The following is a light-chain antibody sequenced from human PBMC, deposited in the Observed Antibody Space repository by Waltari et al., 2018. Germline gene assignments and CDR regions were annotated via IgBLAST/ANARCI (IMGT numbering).Light chain of an antibody. CDR1: QSVSSSY. CDR2: GAS. Sequence: EIVLTQSPGTLSLSPGERATLSCRASQSVSSSYLAWYQQKPGQAPRLLIYGASSRATGIPDRFSGSGSGTDFTLTISRLEPEDFAVYYCQQYGSSPLTFGXGXKVEIK. J-gene: IGKJ4*01. CDR3: QQYGSSPLT. V-gene: IGKV3-20*01.